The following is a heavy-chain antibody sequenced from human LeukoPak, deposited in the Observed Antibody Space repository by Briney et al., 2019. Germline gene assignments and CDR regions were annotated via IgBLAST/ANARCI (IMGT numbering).Heavy chain of an antibody. CDR1: GFTFSSYA. Sequence: GRPLRLSCAASGFTFSSYAMHWVRQAPGKGLEWVAVISYDGSNKYYADSVKGRFTISRDNSKNTLYLQMNSLRAEDTAVYYCARDWDDVSSSWSYFDYWGQGTLVTVSS. CDR2: ISYDGSNK. D-gene: IGHD6-13*01. J-gene: IGHJ4*02. V-gene: IGHV3-30*04. CDR3: ARDWDDVSSSWSYFDY.